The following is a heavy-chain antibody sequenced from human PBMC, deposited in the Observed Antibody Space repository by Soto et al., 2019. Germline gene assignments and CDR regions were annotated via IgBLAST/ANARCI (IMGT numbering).Heavy chain of an antibody. CDR2: ITDSDGST. CDR3: TKDSGWLHYY. V-gene: IGHV3-23*01. CDR1: GFSFSTSG. D-gene: IGHD5-12*01. Sequence: EVQLLESGGGLVQPGGSLRLSCAASGFSFSTSGMSWVRQAPGRGLEWVSGITDSDGSTYYVDSVKGRFTISRDNSKNTLSLEMNSLRAEDTAVYYCTKDSGWLHYYWGQGTLVTVSS. J-gene: IGHJ4*02.